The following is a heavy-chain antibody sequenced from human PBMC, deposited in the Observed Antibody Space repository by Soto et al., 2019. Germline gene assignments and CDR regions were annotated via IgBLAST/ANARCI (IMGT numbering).Heavy chain of an antibody. J-gene: IGHJ6*02. D-gene: IGHD5-12*01. CDR2: IYYSGST. CDR3: ARDCPLYSGCPSRGYYYYGMDV. CDR1: GGSISSYY. V-gene: IGHV4-59*01. Sequence: QVQLQESGPGLVKPSETLSLTCTVSGGSISSYYWSWIRQPPGKGLEWIGYIYYSGSTNYNPSLKSRVTISVDTSKNQFSLKLSSVTAADTAVYYCARDCPLYSGCPSRGYYYYGMDVWGQGTTVTVSS.